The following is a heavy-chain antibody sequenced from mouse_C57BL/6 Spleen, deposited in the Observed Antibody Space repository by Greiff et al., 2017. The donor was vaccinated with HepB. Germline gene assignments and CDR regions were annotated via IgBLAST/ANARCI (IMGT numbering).Heavy chain of an antibody. CDR3: AKSNFGNYRGYFDY. D-gene: IGHD2-1*01. CDR1: GFSLTSYG. V-gene: IGHV2-5*01. J-gene: IGHJ2*01. Sequence: QVQLKESGPGLVQPSQSLSITCTVSGFSLTSYGVHWVRQSPGKGLEWLGVIWRGGSTDYNAAFMSRLSITKDNSKSQVFFKMNSLQADDTAIYYCAKSNFGNYRGYFDYWGQGTTLTVSS. CDR2: IWRGGST.